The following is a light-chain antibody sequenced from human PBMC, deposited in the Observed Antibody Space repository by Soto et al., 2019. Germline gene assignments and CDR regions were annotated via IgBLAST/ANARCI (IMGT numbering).Light chain of an antibody. CDR1: QGVSNW. V-gene: IGKV1-12*01. CDR2: AAS. CDR3: QQYDSFSVT. Sequence: DIQMTQSPSSVSASVGDRVTITCRASQGVSNWLAWYQQKPGKAPKLLIYAASTLRSGVPSRFSGSGSGTEFTLTISSLQPDDFATYYCQQYDSFSVTFGQGTKVDIK. J-gene: IGKJ1*01.